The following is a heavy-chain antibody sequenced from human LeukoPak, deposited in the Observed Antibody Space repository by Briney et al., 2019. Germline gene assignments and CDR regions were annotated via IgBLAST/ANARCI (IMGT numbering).Heavy chain of an antibody. J-gene: IGHJ4*02. V-gene: IGHV3-7*01. CDR2: IKQDGSEK. D-gene: IGHD3-10*01. CDR3: ARKCGSGSSPFINDY. Sequence: GGSLRLSCAACGFTFSNYAMSWVRQAPGKGLEWVANIKQDGSEKYYVDSVKGRFTISRDNAKNSLYLQMNSLRAEDTAVYYCARKCGSGSSPFINDYWGQGTLVTVSS. CDR1: GFTFSNYA.